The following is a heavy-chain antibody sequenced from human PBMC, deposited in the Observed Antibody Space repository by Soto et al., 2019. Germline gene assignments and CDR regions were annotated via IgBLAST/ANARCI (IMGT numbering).Heavy chain of an antibody. CDR1: GHTFQNYA. J-gene: IGHJ4*02. Sequence: GGSLRLSCVASGHTFQNYAMTWVRQAPGKGLEWVSGISGSGGSTYYADSVRGRFTISRDDSKNTLYLQMSSLRAEDTAVYYCATGLPYGDVYYFDYWGQGTLVTVSS. D-gene: IGHD4-17*01. CDR2: ISGSGGST. V-gene: IGHV3-23*01. CDR3: ATGLPYGDVYYFDY.